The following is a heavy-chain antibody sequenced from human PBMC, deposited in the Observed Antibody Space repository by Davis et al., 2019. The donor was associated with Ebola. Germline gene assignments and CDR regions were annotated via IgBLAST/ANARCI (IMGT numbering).Heavy chain of an antibody. Sequence: SETLSLTCTVSGGSISSSSYYWGWIRQPPGKGLAWIGRIYYSGSTYYNPSLKSRVTISVDTSKNQFSLKLSSVTAADTAVYYCAGANWGTDFDYWGQGTLVTVSS. D-gene: IGHD7-27*01. CDR3: AGANWGTDFDY. CDR2: IYYSGST. CDR1: GGSISSSSYY. J-gene: IGHJ4*02. V-gene: IGHV4-39*07.